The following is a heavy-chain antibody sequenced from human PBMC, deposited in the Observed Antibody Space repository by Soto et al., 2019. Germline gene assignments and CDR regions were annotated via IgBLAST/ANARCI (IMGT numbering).Heavy chain of an antibody. J-gene: IGHJ5*02. V-gene: IGHV4-34*01. CDR2: INYSGYT. D-gene: IGHD2-15*01. CDR1: GGSFNDCY. Sequence: TSETLSLTCAVSGGSFNDCYWSWIRQTPGKGLEWIGRINYSGYTNFNASLKSRVTMSVDTSKNQFSLKLNSVTAADTAVYYCAREEVAGTNWFDPWGQGTLVTVS. CDR3: AREEVAGTNWFDP.